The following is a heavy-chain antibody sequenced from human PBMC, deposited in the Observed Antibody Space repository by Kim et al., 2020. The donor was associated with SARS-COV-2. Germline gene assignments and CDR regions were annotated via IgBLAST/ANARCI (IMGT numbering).Heavy chain of an antibody. CDR2: INHSGST. CDR3: ARGSLTYYYGSGRSNWFDP. J-gene: IGHJ5*02. CDR1: GGSFSGYY. Sequence: SETLSLPCAVYGGSFSGYYWSWIRQPPGKGLEWIGEINHSGSTNYNPSLKSRVTISVDTSKNQFSLKLGSVTAADTAVYYCARGSLTYYYGSGRSNWFDP. V-gene: IGHV4-34*01. D-gene: IGHD3-10*01.